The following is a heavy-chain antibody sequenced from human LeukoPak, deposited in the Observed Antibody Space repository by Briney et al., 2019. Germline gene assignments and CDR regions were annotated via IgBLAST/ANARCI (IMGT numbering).Heavy chain of an antibody. V-gene: IGHV3-30*02. Sequence: PGGSLRLSCAASGLTFSSYGMHWVRQAPGKGLEWVAFIRYDGSNKYYADSVKGRFTISRDNSKNTLYLQMNSLRAEDTAVHYCAKPSGCSSTSCSRYFDYWGQGTLVTVSS. CDR2: IRYDGSNK. J-gene: IGHJ4*02. D-gene: IGHD2-2*01. CDR3: AKPSGCSSTSCSRYFDY. CDR1: GLTFSSYG.